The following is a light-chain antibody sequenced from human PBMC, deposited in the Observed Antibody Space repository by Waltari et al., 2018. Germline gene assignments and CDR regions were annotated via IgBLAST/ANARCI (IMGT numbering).Light chain of an antibody. CDR3: CSYAGSLGV. CDR2: DVS. CDR1: SSDVGGYNY. J-gene: IGLJ2*01. V-gene: IGLV2-11*01. Sequence: QSALTQPRSVSGSPGQSVTISCTGTSSDVGGYNYVSWYQQHPGKAPKLMIYDVSKRPSGVPDRFSGSKSCNTASLTISGLQAEDEADYYCCSYAGSLGVFGGGTKLTVL.